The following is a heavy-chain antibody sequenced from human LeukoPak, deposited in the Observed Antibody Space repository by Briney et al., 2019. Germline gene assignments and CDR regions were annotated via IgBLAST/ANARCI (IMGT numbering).Heavy chain of an antibody. CDR2: IYYSGST. Sequence: SETLSLTCAVYGGSFSGYYWSWIRQPPGKGLEWIGSIYYSGSTYYNPSLKSRVTISVGTSKNQFSLKLSSVTAADTAVYYCARLEVSLNWGDAFDIWGQGTMVTVSS. D-gene: IGHD7-27*01. CDR3: ARLEVSLNWGDAFDI. CDR1: GGSFSGYY. V-gene: IGHV4-34*01. J-gene: IGHJ3*02.